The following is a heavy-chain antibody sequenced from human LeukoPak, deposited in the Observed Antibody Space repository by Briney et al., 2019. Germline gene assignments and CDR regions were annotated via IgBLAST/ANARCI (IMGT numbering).Heavy chain of an antibody. CDR1: GYTFTSYG. J-gene: IGHJ5*02. CDR2: ISAYNGNT. D-gene: IGHD6-19*01. CDR3: ARVLGIAVAGDWFDP. V-gene: IGHV1-18*01. Sequence: GASVKVSCKASGYTFTSYGISWVRQAPGQGLEWMGWISAYNGNTNYAQKLQGRVTMTTDTSTSTAYMELRSLRSDDTAVYYCARVLGIAVAGDWFDPWSQGTLVTVSS.